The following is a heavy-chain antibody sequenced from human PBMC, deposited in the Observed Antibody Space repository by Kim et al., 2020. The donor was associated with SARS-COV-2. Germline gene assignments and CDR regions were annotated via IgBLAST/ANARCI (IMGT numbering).Heavy chain of an antibody. V-gene: IGHV1-3*01. Sequence: SQKFQGRVTITRDTSASTAYMELSSLRSEDTAVYYCARDVEMATISAFDIWGQGTMVTVSS. D-gene: IGHD5-12*01. J-gene: IGHJ3*02. CDR3: ARDVEMATISAFDI.